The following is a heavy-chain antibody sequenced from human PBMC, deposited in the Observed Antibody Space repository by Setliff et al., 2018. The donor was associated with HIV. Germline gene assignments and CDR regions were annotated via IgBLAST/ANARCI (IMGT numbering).Heavy chain of an antibody. V-gene: IGHV4-59*12. J-gene: IGHJ4*02. Sequence: SETLSLTCAVSGGSISSAYWSWVRQPPGKGLEWMGYVFYTGFAAYNPSLKSRLTISVDTSKNQFSLKLSSVTAADTAVYYCARAPGHFDWLSPPRWGQGTLVTVSS. CDR3: ARAPGHFDWLSPPR. CDR1: GGSISSAY. CDR2: VFYTGFA. D-gene: IGHD3-9*01.